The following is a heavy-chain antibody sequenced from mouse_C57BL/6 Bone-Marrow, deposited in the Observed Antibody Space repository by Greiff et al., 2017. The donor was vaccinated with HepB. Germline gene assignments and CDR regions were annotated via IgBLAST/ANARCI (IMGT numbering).Heavy chain of an antibody. V-gene: IGHV1-58*01. D-gene: IGHD2-1*01. J-gene: IGHJ4*01. Sequence: EVQLQESGAELVRPGSSVKMSCKTSGYTFTSYGINWVKQRPGQGLEWIGYIYIGNGYTEYNEKFKGKATLTSDTSSSTAYMQLSSLTSEDSAIYFCASPNLLWYPYAMDYWGQGTSVTVSS. CDR2: IYIGNGYT. CDR1: GYTFTSYG. CDR3: ASPNLLWYPYAMDY.